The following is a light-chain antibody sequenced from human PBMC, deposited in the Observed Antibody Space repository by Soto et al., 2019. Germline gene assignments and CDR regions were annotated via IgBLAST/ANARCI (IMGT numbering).Light chain of an antibody. CDR1: SSDVGGYNY. J-gene: IGLJ1*01. CDR2: DVS. Sequence: QSALTQPASVTGSPGQSITISCTGTSSDVGGYNYVSWYQQYPGKVPKLMIYDVSYRPSGVSNRFSGSKSGNTASLTISGLQAEGEADYYCSSYTSSSTYVFGTGTKVTVL. V-gene: IGLV2-14*01. CDR3: SSYTSSSTYV.